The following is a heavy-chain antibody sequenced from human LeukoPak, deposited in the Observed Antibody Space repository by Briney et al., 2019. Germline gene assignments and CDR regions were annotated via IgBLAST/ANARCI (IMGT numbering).Heavy chain of an antibody. D-gene: IGHD6-13*01. CDR2: IYYIGST. CDR1: GGSIGSDY. CDR3: ARGRSSWNYDY. Sequence: SETLSLTCSVSGGSIGSDYWTWIRQSPGRRLEWIGYIYYIGSTNYNPSLKSRVTISVDTSKNEVFLNLTSVTTTDTALYYCARGRSSWNYDYWGQGTLVTVSS. V-gene: IGHV4-59*01. J-gene: IGHJ4*02.